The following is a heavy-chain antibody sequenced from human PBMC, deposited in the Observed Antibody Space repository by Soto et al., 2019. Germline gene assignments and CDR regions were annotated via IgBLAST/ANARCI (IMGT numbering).Heavy chain of an antibody. Sequence: EVQLLESGGGLVQPGGSLRLSCAASGFTFSSYAMSWVRQAPGKGLEWVSAISGSGGSTYYADSVKGRFTISRDNSKNPLYLQMNSLRAEDTAVYYCAKDSEQQLSSGYWGQGTLVTVSS. V-gene: IGHV3-23*01. J-gene: IGHJ4*02. CDR1: GFTFSSYA. CDR2: ISGSGGST. CDR3: AKDSEQQLSSGY. D-gene: IGHD6-13*01.